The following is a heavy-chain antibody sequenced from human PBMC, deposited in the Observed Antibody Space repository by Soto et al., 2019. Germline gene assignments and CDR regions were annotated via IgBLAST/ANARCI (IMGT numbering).Heavy chain of an antibody. D-gene: IGHD3-3*01. CDR3: AXXXXXXXXXFWSGYFL. J-gene: IGHJ4*02. CDR2: ISAYNGNT. Sequence: QVQLVQSGAEVKKPGASVKVSCKASGYTFTSYGISWVRQAPGQGLEWMGWISAYNGNTNYAQKLQGRVTMTTDTSTSXAYMXLXXLRSDDTAVYXYAXXXXXXXXXFWSGYFLWGQGTLVTVSS. CDR1: GYTFTSYG. V-gene: IGHV1-18*01.